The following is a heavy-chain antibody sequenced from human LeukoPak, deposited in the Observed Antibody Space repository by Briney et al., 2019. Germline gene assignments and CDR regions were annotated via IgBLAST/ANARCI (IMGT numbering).Heavy chain of an antibody. J-gene: IGHJ4*02. CDR1: GFTFSSYA. CDR2: ISGSGSST. CDR3: ARGGYYDFWSGSPFDY. Sequence: GGSLRLSCAASGFTFSSYAINWVRQAPGKGLEWVSAISGSGSSTYYADSVKGRFTISRDNSKNTLYLQMNSLRAEDTAVYYCARGGYYDFWSGSPFDYWGQGTLVTVSS. D-gene: IGHD3-3*01. V-gene: IGHV3-23*01.